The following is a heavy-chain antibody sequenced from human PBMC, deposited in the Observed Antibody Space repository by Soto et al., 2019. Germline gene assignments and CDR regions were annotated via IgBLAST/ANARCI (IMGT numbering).Heavy chain of an antibody. CDR2: ISGSGGST. J-gene: IGHJ6*02. Sequence: GESLKISCAASGFTFSSYAMSWVRQAPGKGLEWVSAISGSGGSTYYADSVKGRFTISRDNSKNTLYLQMNSLRAEDTAVYYCAKVGGYSNHYYYYGMDVWGQGTTVTVSS. D-gene: IGHD3-22*01. CDR3: AKVGGYSNHYYYYGMDV. CDR1: GFTFSSYA. V-gene: IGHV3-23*01.